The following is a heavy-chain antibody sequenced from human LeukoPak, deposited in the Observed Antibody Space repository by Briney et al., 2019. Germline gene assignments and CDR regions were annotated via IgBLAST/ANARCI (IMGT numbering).Heavy chain of an antibody. V-gene: IGHV4-39*07. D-gene: IGHD1-26*01. J-gene: IGHJ4*02. CDR3: ARFYKWELPDY. CDR1: GGSISSSSYY. Sequence: SETLSLTCTVSGGSISSSSYYWGWIRQPPGKGLEWIGSIYYSGSTYYNPSLKSRVTISVDTSKNQFSLKLSSVTAADTAVYYCARFYKWELPDYWGQGTLVTVSS. CDR2: IYYSGST.